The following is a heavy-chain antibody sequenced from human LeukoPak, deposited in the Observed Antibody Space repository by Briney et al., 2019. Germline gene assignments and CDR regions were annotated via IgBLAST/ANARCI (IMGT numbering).Heavy chain of an antibody. V-gene: IGHV1-46*01. CDR1: GYTFTSYY. D-gene: IGHD4-17*01. CDR2: INPSGGST. Sequence: GASVKVSCKASGYTFTSYYMHWVRQAPGQGLEWMGIINPSGGSTSYAQKFQGRVTMTRDMSTSTVYMELSSLRSEDTAVYYCARASLLPYGDHRANELRYDYWGQGTLVTVSS. CDR3: ARASLLPYGDHRANELRYDY. J-gene: IGHJ4*02.